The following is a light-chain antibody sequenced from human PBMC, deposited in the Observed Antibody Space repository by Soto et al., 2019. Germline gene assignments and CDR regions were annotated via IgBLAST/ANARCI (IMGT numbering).Light chain of an antibody. CDR1: SGSVSTSSY. CDR3: VLYMGNGISV. J-gene: IGLJ2*01. CDR2: STN. Sequence: QTVVTQEPSFSVSPGGTVTLTCGLSSGSVSTSSYPSWHQQTPGQAPRTLIYSTNTRSSGVPDRFSGSILGNKAALTITGAQADDESDYYCVLYMGNGISVFGGVTKVTVL. V-gene: IGLV8-61*01.